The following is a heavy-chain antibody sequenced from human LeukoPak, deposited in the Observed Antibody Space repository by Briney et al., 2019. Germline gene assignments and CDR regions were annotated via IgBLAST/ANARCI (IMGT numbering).Heavy chain of an antibody. CDR3: TMFGELFSEYYYYYMDV. D-gene: IGHD3-10*02. V-gene: IGHV3-15*01. J-gene: IGHJ6*03. CDR1: GFTFSNAW. CDR2: IKSKTDGGTT. Sequence: GRSLRLSCAASGFTFSNAWMSWVRQAPGKGREWVGRIKSKTDGGTTDYAAPVKGRFTISRDDSKNTLYLQMNSLKTEDTAVYYCTMFGELFSEYYYYYMDVWGKGTTVTISS.